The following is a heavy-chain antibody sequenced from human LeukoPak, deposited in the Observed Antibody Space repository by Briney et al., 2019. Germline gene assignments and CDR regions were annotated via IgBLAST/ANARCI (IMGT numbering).Heavy chain of an antibody. V-gene: IGHV4-39*01. CDR2: ICCSGRT. CDR3: ARRRYYDGSGYLE. D-gene: IGHD3-22*01. Sequence: SETLSLTCSVSGDSVSRRDSYWDWVRQPPGKGLEWIGTICCSGRTYYSPSLKSRVTMSVDPSNNQFSLNLRSVTAADTAVYYCARRRYYDGSGYLEWGQGTLLSVS. CDR1: GDSVSRRDSY. J-gene: IGHJ1*01.